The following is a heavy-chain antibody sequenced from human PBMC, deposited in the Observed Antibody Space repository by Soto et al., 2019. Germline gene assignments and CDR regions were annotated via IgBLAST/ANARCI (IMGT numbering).Heavy chain of an antibody. D-gene: IGHD6-19*01. V-gene: IGHV4-34*01. CDR2: INHSGST. Sequence: SETLSLTCAVYGGSFSGYYWSWIRQPPGKGLEWIGEINHSGSTNYNPSLKSRVTISVDTSKNQFSLKLSSVTAADTAVYYCARLAVAGYYYYYGMDVWGQGTTVTVSS. CDR1: GGSFSGYY. CDR3: ARLAVAGYYYYYGMDV. J-gene: IGHJ6*02.